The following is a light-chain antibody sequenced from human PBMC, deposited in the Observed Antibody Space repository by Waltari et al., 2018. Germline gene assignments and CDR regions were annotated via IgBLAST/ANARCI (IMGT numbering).Light chain of an antibody. CDR3: AVWDDNLNGL. V-gene: IGLV1-44*01. CDR1: RSNIGAAT. J-gene: IGLJ2*01. CDR2: TND. Sequence: QSVLTQPPSTSGTPGQRVTISCSGSRSNIGAATVNWYQQLPGRSPRLLIHTNDQRPSGVPDRFSGSKSGTSASLTISGLQSDDEATYYCAVWDDNLNGLFGGGTKVTVL.